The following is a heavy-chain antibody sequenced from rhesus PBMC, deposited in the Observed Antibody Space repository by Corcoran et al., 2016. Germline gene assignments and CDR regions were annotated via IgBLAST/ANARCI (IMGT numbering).Heavy chain of an antibody. CDR2: LTPEVGEA. J-gene: IGHJ5-2*02. CDR1: GYTFTDYY. D-gene: IGHD1-20*01. V-gene: IGHV1-111*02. CDR3: ATAGTTTSLDV. Sequence: EVQLVQSGAEVKKPGASVKISCKASGYTFTDYYLHWVRQAPGKGLEWMGPLTPEVGEAIPPQKFQDRVTIPADTSTDTAYMELSSLRSEDTAVYYCATAGTTTSLDVWGRGVLVTVSS.